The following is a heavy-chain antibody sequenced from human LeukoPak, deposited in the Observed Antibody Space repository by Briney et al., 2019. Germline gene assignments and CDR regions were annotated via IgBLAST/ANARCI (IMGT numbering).Heavy chain of an antibody. CDR3: AERMRGVIIKDDY. J-gene: IGHJ4*02. CDR2: ISGSGGST. D-gene: IGHD3-10*01. CDR1: GFTFSSYA. Sequence: GGSLRLSCAASGFTFSSYAMSWVRQAPGKGLEWVSAISGSGGSTYYADSVKGRFTISRDNSKNTLYLQMNSLRAEDTAVYYCAERMRGVIIKDDYWGQGTLVTVSS. V-gene: IGHV3-23*01.